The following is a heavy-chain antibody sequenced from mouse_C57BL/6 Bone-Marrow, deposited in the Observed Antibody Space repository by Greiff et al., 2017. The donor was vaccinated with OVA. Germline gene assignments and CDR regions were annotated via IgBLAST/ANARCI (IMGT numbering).Heavy chain of an antibody. CDR2: LNPGSGGT. D-gene: IGHD1-1*01. V-gene: IGHV1-54*01. CDR1: GYAFTNYL. Sequence: QVQLKQSGAELVRPGTSVKVSCKASGYAFTNYLIEWVKQRPGQGLEWIGVLNPGSGGTNYNEKFKGKATLTADKSSSTAYMQLSSLTSEDSAVYFCARTYYYGTSYAMDYWGQGTSVTVSS. CDR3: ARTYYYGTSYAMDY. J-gene: IGHJ4*01.